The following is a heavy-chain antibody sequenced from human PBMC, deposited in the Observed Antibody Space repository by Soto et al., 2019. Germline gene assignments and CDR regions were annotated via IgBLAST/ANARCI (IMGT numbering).Heavy chain of an antibody. J-gene: IGHJ6*02. V-gene: IGHV1-69*02. D-gene: IGHD6-19*01. CDR2: IIPILGIA. CDR3: ARVQVAGTYYYYGMDV. Sequence: QDQLVQSGAEVKKPGSSVKVSCKASGGTFSSYTISWVRQAPGQGLEWMGRIIPILGIANYAQKFQGRVTITADKSTSTAYMELSSLRSEDTAVYYCARVQVAGTYYYYGMDVWGQGTTVTVSS. CDR1: GGTFSSYT.